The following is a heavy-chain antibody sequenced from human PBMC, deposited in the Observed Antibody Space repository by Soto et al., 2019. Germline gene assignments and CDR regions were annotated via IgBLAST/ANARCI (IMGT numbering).Heavy chain of an antibody. CDR2: IIPILGIA. CDR3: ARDMGIAAAGTPYGMDV. V-gene: IGHV1-69*08. CDR1: GGTFSSYT. D-gene: IGHD6-13*01. J-gene: IGHJ6*02. Sequence: QVQLVQSGAEVKKPGSSVKVSCKASGGTFSSYTISWVRQAPGQGLEWMGRIIPILGIANYAQKFQGRVTITADKSTSTAYMELSSLRSEDTAVYYCARDMGIAAAGTPYGMDVWGQGTTVTVSS.